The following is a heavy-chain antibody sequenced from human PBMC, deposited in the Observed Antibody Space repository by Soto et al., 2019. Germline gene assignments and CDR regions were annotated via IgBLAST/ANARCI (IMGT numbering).Heavy chain of an antibody. CDR3: ARHGMATFLTS. D-gene: IGHD5-12*01. Sequence: RGESLKISCKGSGYSFTSYWISWVRQLPGKGLEWMGRIDPSDSYTNYSPSFQGRVTFSAAKSISTAYLQWGSLKASDTAMYYCARHGMATFLTSWGQGTLVTVSS. CDR2: IDPSDSYT. V-gene: IGHV5-10-1*01. CDR1: GYSFTSYW. J-gene: IGHJ5*02.